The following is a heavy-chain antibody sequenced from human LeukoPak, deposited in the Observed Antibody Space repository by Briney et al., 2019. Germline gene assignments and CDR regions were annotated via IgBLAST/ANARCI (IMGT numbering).Heavy chain of an antibody. CDR1: GGSISSYY. V-gene: IGHV4-59*01. Sequence: PSETLSLTCTVSGGSISSYYWSWIRQPPGKGLEWIGYIYYSGSTNYNPSLKSRVTISVDTSKNQFSLKLSSVTAADTAVYYCARVRYDSSGYYPDYWGQGTLVTVSS. D-gene: IGHD3-22*01. CDR3: ARVRYDSSGYYPDY. J-gene: IGHJ4*02. CDR2: IYYSGST.